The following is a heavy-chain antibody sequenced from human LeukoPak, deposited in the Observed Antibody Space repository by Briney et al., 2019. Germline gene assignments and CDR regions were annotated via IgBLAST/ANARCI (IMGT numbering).Heavy chain of an antibody. CDR1: GYTFTDYY. D-gene: IGHD6-13*01. V-gene: IGHV1-2*02. CDR3: ARSRGLFNSWYADY. CDR2: INPNSGVT. J-gene: IGHJ4*02. Sequence: ASVKVSCKASGYTFTDYYMHWVRQAPGQGLEWMGWINPNSGVTNYAQKFQGRVTMTRDTSISTAYMELSRLRSDDTAVYSCARSRGLFNSWYADYWGQGTLVTVSS.